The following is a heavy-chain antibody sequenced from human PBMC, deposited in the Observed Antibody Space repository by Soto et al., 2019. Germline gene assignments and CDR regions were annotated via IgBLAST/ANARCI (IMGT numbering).Heavy chain of an antibody. Sequence: QLPLQGAGPGLGEAFEALSLPRTVPCCSHRNWYYFRGLVRQPPGEGPGGVGRIYYSGSTYYNPSLKSRVTISVDTSKNQFSLKLSSVTAADTAVYYCARVNLDIVLMVYASINWFDPWGQGTLVTVSS. J-gene: IGHJ5*02. CDR1: CCSHRNWYYF. CDR2: IYYSGST. V-gene: IGHV4-39*01. D-gene: IGHD2-8*01. CDR3: ARVNLDIVLMVYASINWFDP.